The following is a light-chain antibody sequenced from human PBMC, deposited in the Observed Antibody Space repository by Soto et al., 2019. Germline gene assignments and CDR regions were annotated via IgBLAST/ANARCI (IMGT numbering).Light chain of an antibody. CDR2: AAS. CDR3: QQSYNSPMFT. CDR1: QSISTS. J-gene: IGKJ2*01. Sequence: DIQMTQSPSSLSASVGDRVTVTCQSSQSISTSLNWYQQKPGKAPKLLIYAASSLGDGVPSRFSGSGSSTHFTLTISSLQPDDFATYYCQQSYNSPMFTFGQGTKVAIK. V-gene: IGKV1-39*01.